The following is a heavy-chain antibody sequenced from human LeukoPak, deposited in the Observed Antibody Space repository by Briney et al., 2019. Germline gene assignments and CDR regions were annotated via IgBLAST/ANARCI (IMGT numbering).Heavy chain of an antibody. Sequence: ASVKVSCKVSGYTLTELSMHWVRQAPGKGLEWMGGFDPEDGETIYAQKFQGRVTMTRDTSISTAYMELSRLRSDDTAVYYCAIPTIFGVVNFDYWGQGTLVTVSS. V-gene: IGHV1-24*01. CDR1: GYTLTELS. CDR3: AIPTIFGVVNFDY. D-gene: IGHD3-3*01. CDR2: FDPEDGET. J-gene: IGHJ4*02.